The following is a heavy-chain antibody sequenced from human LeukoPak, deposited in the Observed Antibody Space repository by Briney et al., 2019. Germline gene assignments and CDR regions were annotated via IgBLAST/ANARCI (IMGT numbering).Heavy chain of an antibody. Sequence: GASVKVSFKASGYSFIFHYMDWVRQAPGQGLEWMGWINPNSGDTNFAQKFQGRVTMTRDTSINTAYMELSSLRSDDTAVYYCARGGTVAGHWYFDLWGRGTQVAVSS. CDR3: ARGGTVAGHWYFDL. D-gene: IGHD6-19*01. J-gene: IGHJ2*01. CDR2: INPNSGDT. CDR1: GYSFIFHY. V-gene: IGHV1-2*02.